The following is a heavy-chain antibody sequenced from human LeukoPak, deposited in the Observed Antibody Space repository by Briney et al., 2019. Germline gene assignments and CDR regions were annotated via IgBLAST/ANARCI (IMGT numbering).Heavy chain of an antibody. J-gene: IGHJ4*02. Sequence: SETLSLTCAVSGYSISNGFYWGWIRQPPGKGLEWIGSMFRSGSTYCNPSLKSRVAMSVDTSKNQFSLKLSSVTAADTAVYYCARDSGTYHTLNSWGQGTLVTVSS. CDR1: GYSISNGFY. D-gene: IGHD1-26*01. CDR3: ARDSGTYHTLNS. CDR2: MFRSGST. V-gene: IGHV4-38-2*02.